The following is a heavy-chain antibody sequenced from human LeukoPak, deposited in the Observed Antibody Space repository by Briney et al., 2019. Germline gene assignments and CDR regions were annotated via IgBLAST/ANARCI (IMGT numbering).Heavy chain of an antibody. Sequence: GRSLRLSCAASGFTFSSYGMHWVRQAPGKGLEWVAVIWYDGSNKYYADSVKGRFTISRDNSKNTLYLQMNSLRAEDTAVYYCARAGAPAAAALDYWGQGTLVTVSS. D-gene: IGHD6-13*01. V-gene: IGHV3-33*01. CDR3: ARAGAPAAAALDY. J-gene: IGHJ4*02. CDR2: IWYDGSNK. CDR1: GFTFSSYG.